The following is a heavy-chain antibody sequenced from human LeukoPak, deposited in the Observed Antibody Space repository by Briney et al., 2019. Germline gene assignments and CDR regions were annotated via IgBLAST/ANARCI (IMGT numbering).Heavy chain of an antibody. V-gene: IGHV3-30-3*01. D-gene: IGHD3-3*01. CDR2: ISYDASTK. J-gene: IGHJ4*02. Sequence: PGGSLRLSCAASGFTFSTYAFHWVRQAPGKGLEWVAVISYDASTKYYADSVKGRFTISRDNSKNTLYLQMNSLRPEATAVYWCARPAEPLWSGYLKPDHWGQGTLVTVSS. CDR1: GFTFSTYA. CDR3: ARPAEPLWSGYLKPDH.